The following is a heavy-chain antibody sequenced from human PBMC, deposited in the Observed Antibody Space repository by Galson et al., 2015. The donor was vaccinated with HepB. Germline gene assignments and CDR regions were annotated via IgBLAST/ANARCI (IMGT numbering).Heavy chain of an antibody. CDR2: ISGSGGST. V-gene: IGHV3-23*01. J-gene: IGHJ4*02. Sequence: SLRLSCAASGFTFSSYAMSWVRQAPGKGLEWVSAISGSGGSTYYADSVKGRFTISRDNSKNTLYLQMNSLRAEDTAVYYCAKGPCSSTSCYTSGFDYWGQGTLVTVSS. D-gene: IGHD2-2*02. CDR1: GFTFSSYA. CDR3: AKGPCSSTSCYTSGFDY.